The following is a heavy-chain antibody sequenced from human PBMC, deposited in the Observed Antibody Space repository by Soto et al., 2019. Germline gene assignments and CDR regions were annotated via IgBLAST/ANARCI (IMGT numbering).Heavy chain of an antibody. Sequence: GGSLRLSCAASGFTFSSYAMHWVRQAPGKGLEWVAVISYDGSNKYYADSVKGRFTISRDNSKNTLYLQMNSLRAEDTAVYYCARRLDYGDYHFDYWGQGTLVTVSS. D-gene: IGHD4-17*01. CDR1: GFTFSSYA. CDR2: ISYDGSNK. CDR3: ARRLDYGDYHFDY. J-gene: IGHJ4*02. V-gene: IGHV3-30-3*01.